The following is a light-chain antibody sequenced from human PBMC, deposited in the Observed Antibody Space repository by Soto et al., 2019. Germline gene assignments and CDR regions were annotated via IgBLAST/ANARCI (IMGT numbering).Light chain of an antibody. J-gene: IGLJ1*01. CDR3: AAWDDSLSGLYV. CDR1: TSDVGLYNY. V-gene: IGLV2-14*01. Sequence: QSALTQPASVSGSPGQSITISCTGTTSDVGLYNYVSWYQQHPGKAPKLMISEVSNRPSGVSNRFSGSKSGNTASLTISGLQAEDEADYYCAAWDDSLSGLYVFGTGTKLTVL. CDR2: EVS.